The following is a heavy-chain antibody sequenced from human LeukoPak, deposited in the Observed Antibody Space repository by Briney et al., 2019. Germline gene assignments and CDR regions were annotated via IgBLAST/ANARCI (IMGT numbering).Heavy chain of an antibody. Sequence: SETLSLTCAVSGYSISSGYYWGWIRQPPGKGLEWIGSIYHSGSTYYNPSLNSRVTISVDTSKNQFSLKLSSVTAADTAVYYCARGLWFGESVGAFDIWGQGTMVTVSS. CDR3: ARGLWFGESVGAFDI. J-gene: IGHJ3*02. CDR1: GYSISSGYY. D-gene: IGHD3-10*01. CDR2: IYHSGST. V-gene: IGHV4-38-2*01.